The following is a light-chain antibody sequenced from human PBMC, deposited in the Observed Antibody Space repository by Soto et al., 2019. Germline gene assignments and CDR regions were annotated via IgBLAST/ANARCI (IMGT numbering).Light chain of an antibody. Sequence: IVMTQARATLTISTGEGVTLSCRASENVGTNLAWYQQKPGQAPRLLMYGSSTRATGIPATFSGSGSGTEFTLTISSLQSEESAVYYCQQYNNWGLSFGGGTKVDIK. CDR3: QQYNNWGLS. CDR2: GSS. V-gene: IGKV3D-15*01. CDR1: ENVGTN. J-gene: IGKJ4*01.